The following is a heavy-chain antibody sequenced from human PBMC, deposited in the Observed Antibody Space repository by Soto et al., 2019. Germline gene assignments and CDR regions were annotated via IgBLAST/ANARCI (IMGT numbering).Heavy chain of an antibody. CDR1: GGTFSSYT. V-gene: IGHV1-69*13. Sequence: SVKVSCKASGGTFSSYTISWVRQAPGQGLEWMGGIIPIFGTANYAQKFQGRVTITADESTSTAYMELSSLRSEDTAVYYCARASYYYDSSGYHDAFDIWGQGTMVTVSS. D-gene: IGHD3-22*01. J-gene: IGHJ3*02. CDR2: IIPIFGTA. CDR3: ARASYYYDSSGYHDAFDI.